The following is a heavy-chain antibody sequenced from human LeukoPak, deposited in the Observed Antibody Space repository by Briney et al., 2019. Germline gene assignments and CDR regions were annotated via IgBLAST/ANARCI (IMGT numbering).Heavy chain of an antibody. Sequence: ASVKVSCKASGYTFTDYYMHWVRQAPGQGLEWMGWINPKSGDTKYAQKFQGRVTMTRDTSINTAHLELSSLRSDDTAVYYCASGHRGDSGYNWFDAWGQGTLVTVSS. CDR1: GYTFTDYY. CDR2: INPKSGDT. CDR3: ASGHRGDSGYNWFDA. J-gene: IGHJ5*02. D-gene: IGHD2-21*02. V-gene: IGHV1-2*02.